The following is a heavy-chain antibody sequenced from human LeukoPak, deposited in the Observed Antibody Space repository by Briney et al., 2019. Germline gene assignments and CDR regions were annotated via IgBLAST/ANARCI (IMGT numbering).Heavy chain of an antibody. CDR2: ISTSGSNI. Sequence: GGSLRLSCAASGFTFSDYYMSWIRQAPGKGLEWVSYISTSGSNIYYADSVKGRFTISRDNAKNPLYLQMNSLRAEDTAVYYCARASRYYYDSSSYYMFDYWGQGTLVTVSS. V-gene: IGHV3-11*01. CDR3: ARASRYYYDSSSYYMFDY. J-gene: IGHJ4*02. CDR1: GFTFSDYY. D-gene: IGHD3-22*01.